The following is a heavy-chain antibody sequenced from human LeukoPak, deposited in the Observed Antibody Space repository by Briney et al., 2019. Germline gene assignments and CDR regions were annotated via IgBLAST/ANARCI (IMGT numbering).Heavy chain of an antibody. CDR1: GGSFSGYY. CDR2: INHSGST. CDR3: AREREERGSSWFYYYYGMDV. D-gene: IGHD6-13*01. J-gene: IGHJ6*02. V-gene: IGHV4-34*01. Sequence: SETLSLTCAVYGGSFSGYYWSWIRQPPGKGLEGIGEINHSGSTNYNPSLKSRVTISVDTSKNQFSLKLSSVTAADTAVYYCAREREERGSSWFYYYYGMDVWGQGTTVTVSS.